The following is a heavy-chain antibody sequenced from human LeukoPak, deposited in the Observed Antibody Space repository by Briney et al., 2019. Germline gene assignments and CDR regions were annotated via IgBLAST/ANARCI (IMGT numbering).Heavy chain of an antibody. CDR1: GYSFTSYW. CDR2: IDRSDSYT. Sequence: RGEPLRICCKGCGYSFTSYWSSWGRQIPGKGQWLMGRIDRSDSYTNYSPSFQGHVTISADKSISTAYLQWSSLKASDTAMYYCARLELAYCGGDCYSLDYWGQGTLVTVSS. D-gene: IGHD2-21*02. V-gene: IGHV5-10-1*01. J-gene: IGHJ4*02. CDR3: ARLELAYCGGDCYSLDY.